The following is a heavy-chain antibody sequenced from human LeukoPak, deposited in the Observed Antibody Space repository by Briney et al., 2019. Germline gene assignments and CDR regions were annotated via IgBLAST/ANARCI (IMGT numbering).Heavy chain of an antibody. CDR3: ARDAYGSGSYGYNWFDP. V-gene: IGHV3-21*01. J-gene: IGHJ5*02. D-gene: IGHD3-10*01. Sequence: SGGSLRLSCAASGFTFSSYSMNWVRQAPGKGLEWVSSISSSSSYIYYADSVKGRFTISRDNAKNSLYLQMNSLRAEDTAVYYCARDAYGSGSYGYNWFDPWGQGTLVTVSS. CDR2: ISSSSSYI. CDR1: GFTFSSYS.